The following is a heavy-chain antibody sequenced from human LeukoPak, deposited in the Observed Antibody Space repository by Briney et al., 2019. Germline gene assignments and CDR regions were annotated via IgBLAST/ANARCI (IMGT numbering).Heavy chain of an antibody. V-gene: IGHV4-30-4*08. CDR2: IYYSGST. Sequence: PSQTLSLTCTVPGGSISSGDYYWSWIRQPPGKGLEWIGYIYYSGSTYYNPSLKSRVTISVDTSKNQFSLKLSSVTAADTAVYYCARLGKTLHYYDSSGYLYYFDYWGQGTLVTVSS. J-gene: IGHJ4*02. CDR1: GGSISSGDYY. D-gene: IGHD3-22*01. CDR3: ARLGKTLHYYDSSGYLYYFDY.